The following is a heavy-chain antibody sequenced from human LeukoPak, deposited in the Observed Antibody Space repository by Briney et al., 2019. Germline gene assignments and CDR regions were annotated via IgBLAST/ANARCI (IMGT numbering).Heavy chain of an antibody. D-gene: IGHD5-18*01. Sequence: PSETLSLTCTVSGGSVSSGNYYWSWIRQPPGKGLEWIGYIYYSGDTNYNPSLKGRVTISVDTSRNQVSLKLSSVTAADTAVYYCARGSRGYSYGWGQGTLVTVSS. CDR3: ARGSRGYSYG. V-gene: IGHV4-61*01. J-gene: IGHJ4*02. CDR2: IYYSGDT. CDR1: GGSVSSGNYY.